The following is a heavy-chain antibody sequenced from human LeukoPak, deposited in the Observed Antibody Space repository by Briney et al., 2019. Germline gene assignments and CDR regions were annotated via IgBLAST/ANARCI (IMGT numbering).Heavy chain of an antibody. CDR3: ARMVRGVIIPDYYYYYMDV. CDR2: IKQDGSEK. V-gene: IGHV3-7*01. J-gene: IGHJ6*03. Sequence: GGSLRLSCAASGFTFSHYGMSWVRQAPGKGLEWVANIKQDGSEKYYVDSVKGRFTISRDNAKNSLYLQMNSLRAEDTAVYYCARMVRGVIIPDYYYYYMDVWGKGTTVTISS. CDR1: GFTFSHYG. D-gene: IGHD3-10*01.